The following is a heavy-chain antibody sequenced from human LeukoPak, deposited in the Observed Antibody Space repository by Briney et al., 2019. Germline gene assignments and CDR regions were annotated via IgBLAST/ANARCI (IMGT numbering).Heavy chain of an antibody. Sequence: GGSLRLSCAASGFTFRNYVMTWVRQAPGKGLEWVSLISDGGGSTHYADSVKGRFTISRDNSKNTLYLQMNSLRAEDTAVYYCATRGIAAAWGQGTLVTVSS. CDR1: GFTFRNYV. J-gene: IGHJ5*02. D-gene: IGHD6-13*01. V-gene: IGHV3-23*01. CDR3: ATRGIAAA. CDR2: ISDGGGST.